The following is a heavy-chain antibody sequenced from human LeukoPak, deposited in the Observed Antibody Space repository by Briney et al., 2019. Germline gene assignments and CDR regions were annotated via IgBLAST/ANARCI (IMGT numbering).Heavy chain of an antibody. Sequence: SETLSLTCTVSGGSISSYYWSWIRQPPGKGLEWIGYIYYSGSTNYNPSLKSRVTISVDTSKNQFSLKLSSVTAADTAVYYCARSTRSWKNPNYYYGMDVWGQGTTVTVSS. J-gene: IGHJ6*02. CDR3: ARSTRSWKNPNYYYGMDV. CDR1: GGSISSYY. D-gene: IGHD1-1*01. V-gene: IGHV4-59*08. CDR2: IYYSGST.